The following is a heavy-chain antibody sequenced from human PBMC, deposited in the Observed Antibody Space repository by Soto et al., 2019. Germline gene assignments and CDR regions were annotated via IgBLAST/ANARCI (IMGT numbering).Heavy chain of an antibody. CDR2: INAGNGNT. V-gene: IGHV1-3*01. CDR1: GYTFTSYA. Sequence: ASVKVSCKASGYTFTSYAMHWVRQAPGQRLEWMGWINAGNGNTKYSQKFQGRVTITRDTSASTAYMELSSLRSEDTAVYYCARDGDDILTGYYFDYWGQGTLVTVSS. CDR3: ARDGDDILTGYYFDY. J-gene: IGHJ4*02. D-gene: IGHD3-9*01.